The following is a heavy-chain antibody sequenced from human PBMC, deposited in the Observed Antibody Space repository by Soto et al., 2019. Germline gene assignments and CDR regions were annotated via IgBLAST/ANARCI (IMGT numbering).Heavy chain of an antibody. CDR1: SGSVNSSNW. D-gene: IGHD6-13*01. J-gene: IGHJ4*02. V-gene: IGHV4-4*02. CDR3: ARDPAAAGTFDY. Sequence: QVQLRESGPGLVKPSGTLFLTCAVSSGSVNSSNWWSWVRQPPGKGLEWIGEIYHGGSANYNPSLRSRVTMSVDKSKNQVFLPLSYVTPADTAVYYSARDPAAAGTFDYWGQGTLVTVSS. CDR2: IYHGGSA.